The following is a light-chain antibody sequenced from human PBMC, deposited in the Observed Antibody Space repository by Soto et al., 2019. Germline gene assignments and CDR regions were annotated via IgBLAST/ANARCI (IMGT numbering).Light chain of an antibody. CDR3: PQYGSSTGT. Sequence: EIVLTQSPGTLSLSPGERATLSCRASQSVSSTSFAWYQHKPGQAPRLLIHGGSTRATGTPDRFSGSVSGTDLTLTISRLEPEDFAVYYCPQYGSSTGTFGQGTKVEVK. CDR2: GGS. J-gene: IGKJ1*01. V-gene: IGKV3-20*01. CDR1: QSVSSTS.